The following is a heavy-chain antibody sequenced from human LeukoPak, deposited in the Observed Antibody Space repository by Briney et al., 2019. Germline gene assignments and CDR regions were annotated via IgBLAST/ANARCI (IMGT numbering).Heavy chain of an antibody. CDR1: GGSISSSSYY. Sequence: PSETLSLNCTVSGGSISSSSYYWGWIRQPPGKGLEWIGSFYYSGSTYYNPSLKSRVTISVDTSQNQFSLELSSVTAADTAVYYCARHPLYGDYVAGNYWGQGTLVTVSS. CDR2: FYYSGST. J-gene: IGHJ4*02. D-gene: IGHD4-17*01. V-gene: IGHV4-39*01. CDR3: ARHPLYGDYVAGNY.